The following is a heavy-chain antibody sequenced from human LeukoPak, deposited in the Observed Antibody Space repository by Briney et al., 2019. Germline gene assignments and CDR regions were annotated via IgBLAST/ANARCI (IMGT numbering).Heavy chain of an antibody. Sequence: GGSLRLSCAACGFTFSSYGMDWVRQAPGKGLEGVSDISSGRGTISYADSVKGRFSISRDNAKNSLYLQMNSLRHEDTAVYYCAPLGYCSGGSCSLDYWGKGPLVPVSS. J-gene: IGHJ4*02. CDR1: GFTFSSYG. CDR2: ISSGRGTI. V-gene: IGHV3-48*02. D-gene: IGHD2-15*01. CDR3: APLGYCSGGSCSLDY.